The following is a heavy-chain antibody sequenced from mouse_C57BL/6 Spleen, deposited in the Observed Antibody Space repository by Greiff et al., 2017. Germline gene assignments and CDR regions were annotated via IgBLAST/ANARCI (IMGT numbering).Heavy chain of an antibody. CDR2: INPSSGYT. CDR1: GYTFTSYT. CDR3: ARWGCPQEAMYD. V-gene: IGHV1-4*01. J-gene: IGHJ4*01. Sequence: QVQLQQSGAELARPGASVKMSCKASGYTFTSYTMHWVKQRPGQGLEWIGYINPSSGYTKYNQKFKDKAPLTADKSSSTAYMQLNSLTSEVSAVYYCARWGCPQEAMYDWGQGTSVTVSS. D-gene: IGHD3-3*01.